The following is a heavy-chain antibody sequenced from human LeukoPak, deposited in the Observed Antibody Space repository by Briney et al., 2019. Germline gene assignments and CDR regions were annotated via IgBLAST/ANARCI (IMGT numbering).Heavy chain of an antibody. Sequence: GESLKISCKGARNSFTSYWICWVSQMPGKGLEWMGVIYPGDADTRYSPSFQGQVTISADKSIHTAYLQWSSLKASDTAMYYCARRHAAQLVVSDAFDIWGQGTVATVSP. V-gene: IGHV5-51*01. CDR1: RNSFTSYW. CDR3: ARRHAAQLVVSDAFDI. CDR2: IYPGDADT. J-gene: IGHJ3*02. D-gene: IGHD5-18*01.